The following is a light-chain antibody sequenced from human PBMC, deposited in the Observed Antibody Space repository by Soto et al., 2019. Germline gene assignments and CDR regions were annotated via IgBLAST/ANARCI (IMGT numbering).Light chain of an antibody. Sequence: DIQMTQSPSSLSASVGDRVTITCRASQGISNYLAWYQQKPGKVPKLLIYEASNRATGIPARFSGSGSGTDFTLTISSLEPEDFAVYYCQKRSNWPPIIFGPGTKVDIK. CDR1: QGISNY. V-gene: IGKV1-27*01. J-gene: IGKJ3*01. CDR3: QKRSNWPPII. CDR2: EAS.